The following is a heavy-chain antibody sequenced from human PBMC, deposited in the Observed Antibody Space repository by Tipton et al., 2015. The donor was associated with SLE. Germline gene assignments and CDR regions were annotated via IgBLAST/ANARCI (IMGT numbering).Heavy chain of an antibody. CDR2: MSYDGSNK. D-gene: IGHD3-10*01. CDR1: GFTFSTYA. V-gene: IGHV3-30*04. CDR3: ARGDYYGLLGGFDY. J-gene: IGHJ4*02. Sequence: SLRLSCAASGFTFSTYAMHWVRQAPGKGLEWVAVMSYDGSNKNYADSVKGRFTISRGNSKNTLYLQMNSLRAEDTAVYYCARGDYYGLLGGFDYWGQGTLVTVSS.